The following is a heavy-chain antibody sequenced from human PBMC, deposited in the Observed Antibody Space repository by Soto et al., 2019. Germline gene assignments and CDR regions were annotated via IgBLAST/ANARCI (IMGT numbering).Heavy chain of an antibody. CDR2: IYYSGST. CDR3: ARVRSGWPHKTFDY. J-gene: IGHJ4*02. Sequence: QVQLQESGPGLVKPSQTLSLTCTVSGGSISSGGYYWSWIRQHPGKGLEWIGYIYYSGSTYYNPSLKRRVTISVDTSTNQLSLKVGSVGAADTAVYYCARVRSGWPHKTFDYWGQGTLVTVSS. V-gene: IGHV4-31*03. CDR1: GGSISSGGYY. D-gene: IGHD6-19*01.